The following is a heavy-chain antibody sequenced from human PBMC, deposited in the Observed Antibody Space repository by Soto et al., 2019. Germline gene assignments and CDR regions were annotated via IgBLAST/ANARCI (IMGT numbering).Heavy chain of an antibody. CDR3: TRSRRSLLMVYGFGGMDV. J-gene: IGHJ6*02. CDR1: GFTVTRHA. V-gene: IGHV3-23*01. D-gene: IGHD2-8*01. CDR2: ISGSGDGT. Sequence: PGGSLRLSCAASGFTVTRHAMSWVRQAPGKGLEWVSSISGSGDGTYYGDSVKGRFTISRDSSSSTLYLEMKNLRGEDTAVYFCTRSRRSLLMVYGFGGMDVWGQGTTVTVSS.